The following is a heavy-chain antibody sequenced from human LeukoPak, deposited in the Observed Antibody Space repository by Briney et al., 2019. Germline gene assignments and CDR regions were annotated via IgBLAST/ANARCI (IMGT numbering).Heavy chain of an antibody. Sequence: GGAPLLSCAAPGFTLSSYEIDSVRQAPGKGQGRVYCISSSGTTISYAQSVKGRSTITRDNAQNSLTLHMNTLRADDTAVYYCAKDGGTHFDHWGQGTLVTVSS. CDR1: GFTLSSYE. V-gene: IGHV3-48*03. CDR2: ISSSGTTI. CDR3: AKDGGTHFDH. J-gene: IGHJ4*02. D-gene: IGHD1-26*01.